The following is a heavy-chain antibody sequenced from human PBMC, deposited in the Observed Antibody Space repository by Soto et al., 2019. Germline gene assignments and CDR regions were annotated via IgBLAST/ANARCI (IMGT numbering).Heavy chain of an antibody. Sequence: SETLSLTCTVSGGSISSGGYYWSWIRQHPGKGLEWIGYIYYSGSTYHNPSLKSRVTISVDTSKNQFSLKLSSVTAADTAVYYCARRRRGEVGATHYYYGMDVWGQVPTVTFSS. J-gene: IGHJ6*02. CDR2: IYYSGST. CDR1: GGSISSGGYY. D-gene: IGHD1-26*01. V-gene: IGHV4-31*03. CDR3: ARRRRGEVGATHYYYGMDV.